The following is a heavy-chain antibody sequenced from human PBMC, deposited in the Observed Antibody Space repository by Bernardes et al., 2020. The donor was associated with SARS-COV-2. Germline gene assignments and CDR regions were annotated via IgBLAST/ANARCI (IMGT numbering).Heavy chain of an antibody. J-gene: IGHJ3*02. D-gene: IGHD3-22*01. CDR1: GFTFDDYV. CDR3: AKVGSGYYSDAFDI. V-gene: IGHV3-9*01. CDR2: TSRNSGSI. Sequence: GGSLRPSCAASGFTFDDYVMPRVGQAPGKGLEWVSRTSRNSGSIGYADSVKGRFTISRDNAKNSLDLQMNSLRAEDTGLYYCAKVGSGYYSDAFDIWGQWTMVTVSS.